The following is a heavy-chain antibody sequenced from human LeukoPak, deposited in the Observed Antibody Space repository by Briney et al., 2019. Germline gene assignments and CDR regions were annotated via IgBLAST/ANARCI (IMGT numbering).Heavy chain of an antibody. V-gene: IGHV4-59*01. CDR2: IYYSGST. CDR1: GGSISNYY. D-gene: IGHD4-23*01. CDR3: AREGGNGYFDY. J-gene: IGHJ4*02. Sequence: SETLSLTCTVSGGSISNYYWNWIRQSPGKGLEWIGYIYYSGSTNYNPSLKSRVTISVDTSKNQFSLKLSSVTAADTAVYYCAREGGNGYFDYWGQGTLVTVSS.